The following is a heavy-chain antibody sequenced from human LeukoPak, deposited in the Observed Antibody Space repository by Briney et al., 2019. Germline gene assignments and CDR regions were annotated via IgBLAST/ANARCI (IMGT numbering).Heavy chain of an antibody. CDR2: ISSNGGST. J-gene: IGHJ4*02. D-gene: IGHD6-13*01. CDR1: GFTFSSYA. V-gene: IGHV3-64*01. Sequence: GSLRLSCAASGFTFSSYAMHWVRQAPGKGLEYVSAISSNGGSTYYANSVKGRSTISRDNSKNTLYLQMGSLRAEDMAVYYCARDWLEYSSSWTYFDYWGQGTLVTVSS. CDR3: ARDWLEYSSSWTYFDY.